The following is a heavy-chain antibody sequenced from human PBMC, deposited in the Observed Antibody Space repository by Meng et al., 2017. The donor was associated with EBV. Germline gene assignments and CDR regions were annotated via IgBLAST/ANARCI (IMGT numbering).Heavy chain of an antibody. Sequence: QIPLKESGPTLVKPTQTLTLTCAFSGFSLSTSGVGVGWIRQPPGKALEWLALIYWDDDKRYSPSLKSRLTITKDTSKNQVVLTMTNMDPVDTATYYCAHRRDEYSSSWYGRFDPWGQGTLVTVSS. CDR3: AHRRDEYSSSWYGRFDP. J-gene: IGHJ5*02. CDR2: IYWDDDK. D-gene: IGHD6-13*01. CDR1: GFSLSTSGVG. V-gene: IGHV2-5*02.